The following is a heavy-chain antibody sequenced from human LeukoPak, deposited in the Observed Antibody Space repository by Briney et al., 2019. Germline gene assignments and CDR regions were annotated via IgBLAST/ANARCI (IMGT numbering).Heavy chain of an antibody. Sequence: PGGSLRLSCAASGFTFSTYTMAWVRQAPGGGLEWVSGISGNGGTTYYADSVKGRFAISRDDSKSTLYLQMNSLRGEDTAVYYCAKDFGRNLGGPGYWGRGTLVIVSS. V-gene: IGHV3-23*01. CDR1: GFTFSTYT. D-gene: IGHD3-10*01. J-gene: IGHJ4*02. CDR2: ISGNGGTT. CDR3: AKDFGRNLGGPGY.